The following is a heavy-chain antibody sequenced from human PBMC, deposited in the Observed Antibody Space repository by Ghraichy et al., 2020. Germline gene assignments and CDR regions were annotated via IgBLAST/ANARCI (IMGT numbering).Heavy chain of an antibody. Sequence: GESLNISCEASGFTFDDHGMSWVRQAPGKDLEWVSGINWSGTTTGYRDSLKGRFTISRDNGKNSLYLEMNSLRAEDTALYYCARNRESSTSLDAFDIWGQGTIVTVSS. CDR3: ARNRESSTSLDAFDI. CDR2: INWSGTTT. V-gene: IGHV3-20*04. D-gene: IGHD2-2*01. CDR1: GFTFDDHG. J-gene: IGHJ3*02.